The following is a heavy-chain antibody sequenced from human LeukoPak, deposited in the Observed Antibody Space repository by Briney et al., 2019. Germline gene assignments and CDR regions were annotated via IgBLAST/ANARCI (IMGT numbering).Heavy chain of an antibody. Sequence: GGSLRLSCAASGFTFSSYAMSWVRQAPGKGLEWVSAISGSGGSTYYAGSVKGRFTISRDNSKNTLYLQMNSLRAEDTAVYYCAKQGGVAVAGYSRFDPWGQGTLVTVSS. J-gene: IGHJ5*02. D-gene: IGHD6-19*01. CDR1: GFTFSSYA. V-gene: IGHV3-23*01. CDR2: ISGSGGST. CDR3: AKQGGVAVAGYSRFDP.